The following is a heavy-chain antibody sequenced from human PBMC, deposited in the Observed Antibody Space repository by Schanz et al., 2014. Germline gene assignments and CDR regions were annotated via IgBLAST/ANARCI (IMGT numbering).Heavy chain of an antibody. J-gene: IGHJ4*02. V-gene: IGHV3-30*04. Sequence: QVQLVESGGGVVQPGRSLRLSCAASGFTFSSYTMHWVRQAPGKGLEWVAVISFDGSHESYADSVRGRFTISRDNAKNSLYLQMHSLRAEDTAVYYCARGRSLGWCDYWGQGTLVTVSS. CDR3: ARGRSLGWCDY. D-gene: IGHD2-21*01. CDR2: ISFDGSHE. CDR1: GFTFSSYT.